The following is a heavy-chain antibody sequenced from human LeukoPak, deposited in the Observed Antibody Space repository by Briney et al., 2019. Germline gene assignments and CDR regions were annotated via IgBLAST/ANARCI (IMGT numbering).Heavy chain of an antibody. CDR2: IYTSGST. V-gene: IGHV4-61*02. CDR1: GGSISSGSYY. CDR3: ARDGVNTMVRGADGFDP. D-gene: IGHD3-10*01. J-gene: IGHJ5*02. Sequence: PSETLSLTCTVSGGSISSGSYYWSWIRQPAGKGLEWIGRIYTSGSTNYNPSLKSRVTISVGTSKNQFSLKLTSVTAADTAVYYCARDGVNTMVRGADGFDPWGQGTLVTVSS.